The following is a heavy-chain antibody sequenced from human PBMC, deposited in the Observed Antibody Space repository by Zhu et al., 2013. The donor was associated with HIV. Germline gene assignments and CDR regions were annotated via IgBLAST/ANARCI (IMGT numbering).Heavy chain of an antibody. CDR1: GGTFRTYG. Sequence: VQLVQSGAEVKKPGSSVNVSCQASGGTFRTYGFSWVRQAPGQGLEWVGGIIPVFRKPHYAQKFQGRVTISAGESTDTVYMELSSLRSEDTAVYYCATLFGVVPFDSWGQGALVTVSS. V-gene: IGHV1-69*01. CDR2: IIPVFRKP. J-gene: IGHJ4*02. D-gene: IGHD3-3*01. CDR3: ATLFGVVPFDS.